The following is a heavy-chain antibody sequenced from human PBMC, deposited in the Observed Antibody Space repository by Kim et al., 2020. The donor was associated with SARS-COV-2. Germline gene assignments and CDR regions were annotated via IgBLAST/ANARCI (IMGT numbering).Heavy chain of an antibody. CDR3: ARVGIQLWILDY. CDR2: T. V-gene: IGHV4-30-2*04. Sequence: TSYNPSLKSRATISIDTSKNQFSLNLSSVTATDTAVYYCARVGIQLWILDYWGQGTLVTVSS. D-gene: IGHD5-18*01. J-gene: IGHJ4*02.